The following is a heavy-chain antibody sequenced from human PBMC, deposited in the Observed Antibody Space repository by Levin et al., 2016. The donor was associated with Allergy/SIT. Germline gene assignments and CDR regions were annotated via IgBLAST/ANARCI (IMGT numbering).Heavy chain of an antibody. J-gene: IGHJ4*02. D-gene: IGHD2-21*02. Sequence: GESLKISCAGSGFAFSTYGMQWVRQVPGKGPEWVAIISYDGSVKLYADSVKGRFTISRDNSNNTLYLQMNSLRGEDTAVYYCAKEPTPVTGIPVPDCWGQGTLVTVSS. CDR1: GFAFSTYG. CDR2: ISYDGSVK. V-gene: IGHV3-30*18. CDR3: AKEPTPVTGIPVPDC.